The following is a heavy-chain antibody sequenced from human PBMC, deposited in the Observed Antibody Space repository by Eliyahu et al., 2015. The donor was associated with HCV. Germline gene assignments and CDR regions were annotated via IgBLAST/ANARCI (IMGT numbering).Heavy chain of an antibody. D-gene: IGHD6-13*01. CDR1: GFTFSSHA. CDR3: AKDRGSSSCVV. CDR2: INGDGSST. V-gene: IGHV3-23*01. Sequence: EVQLLESGGGLVQPGGSLRLSCAASGFTFSSHAMSWVRQAPGKGLEGVSAINGDGSSTYYADSVKGRFTISRDNSKNTMYLQMNSLRAEDTAIYYCAKDRGSSSCVVWGQGTTVTVSS. J-gene: IGHJ6*02.